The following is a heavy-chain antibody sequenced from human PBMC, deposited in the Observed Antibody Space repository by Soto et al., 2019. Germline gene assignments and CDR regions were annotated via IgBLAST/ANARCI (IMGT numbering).Heavy chain of an antibody. V-gene: IGHV3-23*01. J-gene: IGHJ5*02. Sequence: LRLSCAASGFTFSSYAMSWVRQAPGMGLEWVSALSAGGGSTYYADSVKGRFTISRDNSKNTLYLQMNSLRVEDTAVYYCAKDGGYSGYDPWGQGTLVTVSS. CDR1: GFTFSSYA. CDR2: LSAGGGST. D-gene: IGHD5-12*01. CDR3: AKDGGYSGYDP.